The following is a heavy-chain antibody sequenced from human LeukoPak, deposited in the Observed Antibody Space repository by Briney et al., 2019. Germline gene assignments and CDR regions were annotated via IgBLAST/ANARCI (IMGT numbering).Heavy chain of an antibody. V-gene: IGHV3-23*01. J-gene: IGHJ4*02. CDR3: ARGYSDSSGYYYRAIDY. Sequence: PGGSLRLSCAASGFTFRSYAMSWVRQAPGKGLEWVSAINGGGSRTYYADSVKGRLTISRDNSKNTLYLQMNSLRAEDTAVYYCARGYSDSSGYYYRAIDYWGQGTLVTVSS. CDR2: INGGGSRT. CDR1: GFTFRSYA. D-gene: IGHD3-22*01.